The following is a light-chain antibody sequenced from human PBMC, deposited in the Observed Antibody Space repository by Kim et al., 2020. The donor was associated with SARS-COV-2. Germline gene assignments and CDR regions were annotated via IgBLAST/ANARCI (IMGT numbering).Light chain of an antibody. Sequence: YPVERATLSCRASQSVSSMYLAWYQQKPGQAPRLLIYGASSRATGIPDRFSGSGSGTDFTLTISRLEPEDCAVYYCQQYENSPWTFGQGTKVDIK. V-gene: IGKV3-20*01. CDR1: QSVSSMY. CDR3: QQYENSPWT. CDR2: GAS. J-gene: IGKJ1*01.